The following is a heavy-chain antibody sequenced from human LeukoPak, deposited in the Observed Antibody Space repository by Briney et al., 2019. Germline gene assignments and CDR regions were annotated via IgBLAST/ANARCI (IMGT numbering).Heavy chain of an antibody. CDR3: ARDRQSLNWFDP. J-gene: IGHJ5*02. CDR2: IYSGGST. Sequence: GGSLRLSCAASGFTVSSNYMSWVRQAPGKGLEWVSVIYSGGSTYYADSVKGRFTISRDNSKNTLYLQMNSLRAEDTAVYYCARDRQSLNWFDPWAREPWSPSPQ. V-gene: IGHV3-66*02. CDR1: GFTVSSNY.